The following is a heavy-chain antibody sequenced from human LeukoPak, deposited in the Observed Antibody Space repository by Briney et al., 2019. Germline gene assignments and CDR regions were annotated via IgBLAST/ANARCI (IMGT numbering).Heavy chain of an antibody. J-gene: IGHJ4*02. Sequence: GGSLRFSCSASRFTFDDFGMMRDRQAPGKGREGVSDINWNGGSTGYADSVKGRFTISRDNAKNSLYLQMNSLRAEDTAVYYCARGVYSSGWYPDYFDYWGQGTLVTVSS. CDR3: ARGVYSSGWYPDYFDY. CDR1: RFTFDDFG. CDR2: INWNGGST. D-gene: IGHD6-19*01. V-gene: IGHV3-20*04.